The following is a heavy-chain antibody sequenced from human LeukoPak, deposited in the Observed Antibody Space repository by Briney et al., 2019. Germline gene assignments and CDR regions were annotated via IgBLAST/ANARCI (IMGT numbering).Heavy chain of an antibody. V-gene: IGHV4-4*07. CDR2: IYTSGRT. D-gene: IGHD2-8*01. CDR3: ARDLIEAFDY. J-gene: IGHJ4*02. CDR1: GGSISSYD. Sequence: SETLSLTCTVSGGSISSYDWSWIRQPAGKGLEWIGRIYTSGRTNYNPSLKSRVTISADKSKKQFSLKLSSVTAADTAVYYCARDLIEAFDYWGQGTLVTVSS.